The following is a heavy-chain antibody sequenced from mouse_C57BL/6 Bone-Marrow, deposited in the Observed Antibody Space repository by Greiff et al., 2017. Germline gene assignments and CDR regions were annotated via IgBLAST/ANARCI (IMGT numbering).Heavy chain of an antibody. V-gene: IGHV3-6*01. CDR2: ISYDGSN. CDR3: ATHSNRDAMDY. Sequence: EVQLQESGPGLVKPSQSLSLTCSVTGYSITSGYYWNWIRQFPGNKLEWMGYISYDGSNNYNPSLKNRISITRDTSKNQFFLKLNSVTTEDTATYYCATHSNRDAMDYWGQGTSVTVSS. J-gene: IGHJ4*01. D-gene: IGHD2-5*01. CDR1: GYSITSGYY.